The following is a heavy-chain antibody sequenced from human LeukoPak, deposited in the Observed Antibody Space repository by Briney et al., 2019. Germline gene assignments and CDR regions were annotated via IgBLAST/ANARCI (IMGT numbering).Heavy chain of an antibody. Sequence: GRSLRLSCTASGFTFGDYAMNWVRQAPGKGLEWVGFIRGKANGGTTEYAASVKGRFTISRDDSESIAYLQMNSLKTEDTAVYYCTRDDRKGLWFGESHFDYWGQGTLVTVSS. CDR2: IRGKANGGTT. CDR3: TRDDRKGLWFGESHFDY. D-gene: IGHD3-10*01. J-gene: IGHJ4*02. CDR1: GFTFGDYA. V-gene: IGHV3-49*04.